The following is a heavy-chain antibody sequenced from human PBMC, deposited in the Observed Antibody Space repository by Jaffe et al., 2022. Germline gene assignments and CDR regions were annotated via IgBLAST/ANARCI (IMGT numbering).Heavy chain of an antibody. CDR3: ATSNVDTATALFDY. CDR2: ISSSGSTI. CDR1: GFTFSSYE. D-gene: IGHD5-18*01. Sequence: EVQLVESGGGLVQPGGSLRLSCAASGFTFSSYEMNWVRQAPGKGLEWVSYISSSGSTIYYADSVKGRFTISRDNAKNSLYLQMNSLRAEDTAVYYCATSNVDTATALFDYWGQGTLVTVSS. J-gene: IGHJ4*02. V-gene: IGHV3-48*03.